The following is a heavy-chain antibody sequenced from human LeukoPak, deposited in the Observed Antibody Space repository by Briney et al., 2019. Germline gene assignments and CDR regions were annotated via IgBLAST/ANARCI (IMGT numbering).Heavy chain of an antibody. CDR3: AREGAHIQAIDY. J-gene: IGHJ4*02. Sequence: ASVTVSYKASGGTFSIYAISWVRQAPGQGREWMGGIIPIFGTANYAQKFQGRVTITADESTSTAYMELSSLRSEDTAVYYCAREGAHIQAIDYWGQGTLVTVSS. D-gene: IGHD2-21*01. V-gene: IGHV1-69*01. CDR1: GGTFSIYA. CDR2: IIPIFGTA.